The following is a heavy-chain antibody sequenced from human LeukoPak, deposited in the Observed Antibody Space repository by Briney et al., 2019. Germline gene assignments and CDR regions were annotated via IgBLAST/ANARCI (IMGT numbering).Heavy chain of an antibody. Sequence: SQTLSVTCAISGDSVSGYSVAWSWIRQSPSRGLEWLGRTYYRSKWYNDYAASVKSRITITPDTSKNQFSLQLNSVTPGDTAVYYCARVSGSAGVTDYWGQGPLVSVSS. D-gene: IGHD4-11*01. J-gene: IGHJ4*02. V-gene: IGHV6-1*01. CDR3: ARVSGSAGVTDY. CDR2: TYYRSKWYN. CDR1: GDSVSGYSVA.